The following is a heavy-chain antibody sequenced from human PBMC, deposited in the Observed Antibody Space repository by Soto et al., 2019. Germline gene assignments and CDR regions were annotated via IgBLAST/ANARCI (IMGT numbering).Heavy chain of an antibody. CDR1: GFTFSNYV. Sequence: QVELVESGGGVVQPGRSLRLSCAASGFTFSNYVMHWVRQAPGKGLDWVAFIWNDGSDKYYADSVKGRFTISRDNSKNTRYLQMNSLRAEDTAVYFCASLDTPQTPYWGQRTLVSVAS. J-gene: IGHJ4*02. CDR3: ASLDTPQTPY. D-gene: IGHD3-9*01. V-gene: IGHV3-33*01. CDR2: IWNDGSDK.